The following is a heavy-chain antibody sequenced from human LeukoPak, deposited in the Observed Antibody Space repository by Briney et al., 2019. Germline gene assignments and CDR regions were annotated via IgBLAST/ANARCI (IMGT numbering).Heavy chain of an antibody. J-gene: IGHJ5*02. CDR3: AKSDWFDP. CDR2: IKNDGSSA. Sequence: GGSLRLSCATSGFTFSNYWMSWLRQAPGKGLVWVSRIKNDGSSASYAESVKGRFTISRDNARNTLYLQMNSLRVDDTAVYYCAKSDWFDPWGRGILVTVSS. CDR1: GFTFSNYW. V-gene: IGHV3-74*01.